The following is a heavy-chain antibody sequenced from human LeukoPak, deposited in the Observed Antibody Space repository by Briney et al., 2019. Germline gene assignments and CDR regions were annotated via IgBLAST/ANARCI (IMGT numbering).Heavy chain of an antibody. D-gene: IGHD1-1*01. CDR2: FYYSGST. J-gene: IGHJ4*02. CDR3: ARLWRAAIDY. Sequence: PSETLSLTCTLSGDYISSSSYYWGWIRQPPGKGLEWIGSFYYSGSTYYNPSLKSRVTISADTSKNQFSLKLSSVTAADTAVYYCARLWRAAIDYGGQGILVTVSS. CDR1: GDYISSSSYY. V-gene: IGHV4-39*01.